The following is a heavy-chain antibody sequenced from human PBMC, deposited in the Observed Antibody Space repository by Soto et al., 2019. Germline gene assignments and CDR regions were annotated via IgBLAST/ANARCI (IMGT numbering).Heavy chain of an antibody. CDR1: SGSISSSNW. V-gene: IGHV4-4*02. CDR3: ARLVIGLGFDY. J-gene: IGHJ4*02. D-gene: IGHD3-9*01. CDR2: IYHSGST. Sequence: SETLSLTCAVSSGSISSSNWWSWVRQPPGKGLEWIGEIYHSGSTNYSPSLKSRVTISVDKSKNQFSLKLSSVTAADTAVYYCARLVIGLGFDYWGQGTLVTVSS.